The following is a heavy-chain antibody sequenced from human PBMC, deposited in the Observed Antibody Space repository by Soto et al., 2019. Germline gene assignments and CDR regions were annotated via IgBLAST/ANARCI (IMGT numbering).Heavy chain of an antibody. CDR1: VGSFSGYY. J-gene: IGHJ4*02. V-gene: IGHV4-34*01. CDR2: IDHSGSI. D-gene: IGHD6-13*01. Sequence: QVQLQQWGAGLLKPSETLSLTCAVYVGSFSGYYWSWIRQTPGKGLEWIGEIDHSGSIKYNPSLESRVSISLDTSRNQFSLKLSSVTAADSAVFYCATGGGAAPGTWGQGTLVTVSS. CDR3: ATGGGAAPGT.